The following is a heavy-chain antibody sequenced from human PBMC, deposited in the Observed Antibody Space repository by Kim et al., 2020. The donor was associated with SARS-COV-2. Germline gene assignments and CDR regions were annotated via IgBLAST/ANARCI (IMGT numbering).Heavy chain of an antibody. CDR3: ARNSYYGDYYWFDP. V-gene: IGHV4-59*01. Sequence: SETLSLTCTVSGGSISSYYWSWIRQPPGKGLEWIGYIYYSGSTTYNPSLKSRVTISLDTSKNQFSLNLSSVTAADTAVYYCARNSYYGDYYWFDPWGQGTLVTVSS. CDR2: IYYSGST. D-gene: IGHD4-17*01. CDR1: GGSISSYY. J-gene: IGHJ5*02.